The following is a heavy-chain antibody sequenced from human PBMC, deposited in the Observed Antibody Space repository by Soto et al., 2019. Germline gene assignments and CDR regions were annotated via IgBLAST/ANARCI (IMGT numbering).Heavy chain of an antibody. CDR3: ARDLRGPLAGTWYFDL. V-gene: IGHV3-23*01. Sequence: EVQLLESGGGLVQPGGSLRLSCEASGFTFSSYSMGWVRQAPGRGLEWVSAIIASGITTYSAASVKGRFSISRDNSKNTLYLQMNSLRAEDTATYYCARDLRGPLAGTWYFDLWGRGTLLTVSS. CDR1: GFTFSSYS. D-gene: IGHD3-10*01. J-gene: IGHJ2*01. CDR2: IIASGITT.